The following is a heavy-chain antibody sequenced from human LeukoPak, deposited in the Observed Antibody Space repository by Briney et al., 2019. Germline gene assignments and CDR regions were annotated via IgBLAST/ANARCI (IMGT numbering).Heavy chain of an antibody. Sequence: GGSLRLSCIASGFTFDDHGMSWVLQAPGKGLEWVSNINWNGGSTGYVDSVKGRFTISRDNGKNSLYLQMNNLRVEDTAFYYCARDVSWGTSYFDYWGQGILVTVSS. V-gene: IGHV3-20*04. J-gene: IGHJ4*02. D-gene: IGHD1-1*01. CDR3: ARDVSWGTSYFDY. CDR1: GFTFDDHG. CDR2: INWNGGST.